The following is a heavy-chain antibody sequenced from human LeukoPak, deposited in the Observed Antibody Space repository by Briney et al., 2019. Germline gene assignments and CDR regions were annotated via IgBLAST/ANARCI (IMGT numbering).Heavy chain of an antibody. D-gene: IGHD3-10*01. CDR2: ISGSNGNT. CDR1: GYSFTRYG. J-gene: IGHJ4*02. Sequence: GASVKVSCRASGYSFTRYGMSWLRQAPGQGPEWMGWISGSNGNTNYAQKFQGRVTMTTDISTSTAYMEVWSLRSGDTAVYYCARSGRGTYYYFDWWGQGTLVTVSS. V-gene: IGHV1-18*01. CDR3: ARSGRGTYYYFDW.